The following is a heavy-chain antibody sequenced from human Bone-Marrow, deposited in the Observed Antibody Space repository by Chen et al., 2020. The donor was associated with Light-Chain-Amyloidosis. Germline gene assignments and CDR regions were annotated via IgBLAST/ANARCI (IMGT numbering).Heavy chain of an antibody. Sequence: EVQLVESGGGLVQPGRSLRLSCAASGFTFWTHEMHWVRQAPGGGLDWLAYISTGGSIRYYAASLKGRFTISRDDAESSLYLQMNSLRPEDTADYYCARDSIGYSSDFDYWGQGTLVTVSS. V-gene: IGHV3-48*03. CDR3: ARDSIGYSSDFDY. J-gene: IGHJ4*02. D-gene: IGHD5-18*01. CDR2: ISTGGSIR. CDR1: GFTFWTHE.